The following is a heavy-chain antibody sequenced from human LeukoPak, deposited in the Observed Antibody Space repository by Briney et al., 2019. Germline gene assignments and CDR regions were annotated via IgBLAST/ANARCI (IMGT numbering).Heavy chain of an antibody. J-gene: IGHJ5*02. CDR1: GGSISGVNW. D-gene: IGHD3-10*01. CDR3: AKGVTYGSGSHHWFDP. V-gene: IGHV4-4*02. CDR2: IFYSGNT. Sequence: SETLSLTCAVSGGSISGVNWWSWVRQPPGKGLEWIGEIFYSGNTRYNPSLTSRVSISVDKSKNQFSLKLSTVTAADTAVYYCAKGVTYGSGSHHWFDPWGQGTLVIVSS.